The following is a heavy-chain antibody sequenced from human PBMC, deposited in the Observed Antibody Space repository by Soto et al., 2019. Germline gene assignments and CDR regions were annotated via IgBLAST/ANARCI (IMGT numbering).Heavy chain of an antibody. Sequence: PGGSLRLSCAASGFTFNPYYMSWVRQAPGKGLEWVANMKQDGSQRYFVDSVKGRFTISRDNTRNSLYLQMNSLSAEDTAIYYCARDGYAYAMEVWGQGTTVTVSS. D-gene: IGHD5-12*01. CDR2: MKQDGSQR. CDR3: ARDGYAYAMEV. V-gene: IGHV3-7*03. J-gene: IGHJ6*02. CDR1: GFTFNPYY.